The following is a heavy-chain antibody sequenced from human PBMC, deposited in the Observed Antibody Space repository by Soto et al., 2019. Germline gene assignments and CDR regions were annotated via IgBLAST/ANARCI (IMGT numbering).Heavy chain of an antibody. CDR2: IYYSGST. D-gene: IGHD3-16*01. V-gene: IGHV4-59*01. J-gene: IGHJ4*02. Sequence: QVQLRESGPGLVKPSETLFLTCTVSGGSISSYYWSWIRQPPGKGLEWIGYIYYSGSTIYNPSLKSRVTISVDTSKNQFSLKLTSVTAADTAVYYCARDRAWGTFDYWGQGTLVTVSS. CDR3: ARDRAWGTFDY. CDR1: GGSISSYY.